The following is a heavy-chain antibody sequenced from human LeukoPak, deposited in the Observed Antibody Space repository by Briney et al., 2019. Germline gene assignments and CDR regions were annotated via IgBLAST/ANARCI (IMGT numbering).Heavy chain of an antibody. D-gene: IGHD3-10*01. CDR3: ARVRGITMVRGAILDP. CDR2: INPSGGST. CDR1: GYTFTSYY. J-gene: IGHJ5*02. Sequence: ASVKVSCKASGYTFTSYYMHWVRQAPGQGLEWMGIINPSGGSTSYAQKFQGRVTMTRDTSTSTVYMELSNLRSEDTAVYYCARVRGITMVRGAILDPWGQGTLVTVSS. V-gene: IGHV1-46*01.